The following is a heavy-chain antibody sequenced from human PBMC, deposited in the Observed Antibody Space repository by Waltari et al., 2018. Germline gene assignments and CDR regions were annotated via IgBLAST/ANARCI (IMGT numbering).Heavy chain of an antibody. CDR3: ATDGDGDCSLCLAQ. D-gene: IGHD2-21*02. CDR2: FYNDGTK. CDR1: GFIVSTNY. Sequence: EVQLVESGGGVIQPGGSLRLSCAASGFIVSTNYMSWVRQAPGKGLEWFSVFYNDGTKLYADSVKGRFTVSRDNSKNMVHLQMDSLRAEDTAVYYCATDGDGDCSLCLAQWGQGTLVTVSS. J-gene: IGHJ4*02. V-gene: IGHV3-53*01.